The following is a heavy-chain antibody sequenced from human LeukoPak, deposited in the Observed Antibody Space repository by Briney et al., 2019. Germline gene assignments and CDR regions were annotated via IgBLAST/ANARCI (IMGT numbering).Heavy chain of an antibody. CDR3: ARGGGYGPLGD. CDR2: INHSGST. D-gene: IGHD5-18*01. V-gene: IGHV4-34*01. Sequence: SETLSLTCAVYGGSFSGYYWSWIRQPPGKGLEWIGEINHSGSTNYNPSLKSQVTISVDTSKNQFSLKLSSVTAADTAVYYCARGGGYGPLGDWGQGTLVTVSS. J-gene: IGHJ4*02. CDR1: GGSFSGYY.